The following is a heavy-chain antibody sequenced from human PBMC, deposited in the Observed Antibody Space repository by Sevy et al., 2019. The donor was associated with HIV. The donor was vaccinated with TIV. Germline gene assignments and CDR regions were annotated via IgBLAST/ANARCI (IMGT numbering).Heavy chain of an antibody. CDR2: INHSGST. CDR1: GGSFSGYY. D-gene: IGHD6-19*01. CDR3: ARGPSRVQWLVRGWFDP. Sequence: SETLSLTCAVYGGSFSGYYWSWIRQPPGKGLEWIGEINHSGSTNYNPSLKSRVTISVDTSKNQFSLKLSSVTAADTAMYYCARGPSRVQWLVRGWFDPWGQGTLVTVSS. J-gene: IGHJ5*02. V-gene: IGHV4-34*01.